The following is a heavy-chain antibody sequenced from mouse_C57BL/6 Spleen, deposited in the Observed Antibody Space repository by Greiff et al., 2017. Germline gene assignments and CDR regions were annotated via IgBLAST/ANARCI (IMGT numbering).Heavy chain of an antibody. V-gene: IGHV1-80*01. D-gene: IGHD1-1*01. CDR3: ASGYYYGSSYGGNAMDY. J-gene: IGHJ4*01. CDR2: IYPGDGDT. CDR1: GYAFSSYW. Sequence: QVQLQQSGAELVKPGASVKISCKASGYAFSSYWMNWVKQRPGKGLEWIGQIYPGDGDTNYNGEFKGKATLTADKSSSTAYMQLSSLTSEDSAVYYCASGYYYGSSYGGNAMDYWGQGTSVTVSS.